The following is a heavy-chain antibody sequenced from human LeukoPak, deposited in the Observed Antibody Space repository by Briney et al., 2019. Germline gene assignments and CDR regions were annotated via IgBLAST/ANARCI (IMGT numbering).Heavy chain of an antibody. J-gene: IGHJ5*02. V-gene: IGHV1-3*04. Sequence: GASVTLSCKASGYTFTTYTIHWVRQVPGQRLESMGWLNTDNGNTEYSQKFQGRVTFTRDTSASTAYMELSNLGSEDTAVYYCAREMLDVRIRGPRDWFDPWGPGTLVTVSS. CDR2: LNTDNGNT. CDR3: AREMLDVRIRGPRDWFDP. CDR1: GYTFTTYT. D-gene: IGHD2/OR15-2a*01.